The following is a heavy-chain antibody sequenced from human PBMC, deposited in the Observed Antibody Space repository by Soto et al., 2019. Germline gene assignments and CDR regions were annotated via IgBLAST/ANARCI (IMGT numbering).Heavy chain of an antibody. Sequence: EVQLLESGGGLVQPGGSLRLSCAASGFTFNNYAMTWVRQAPGKGLEWVSAISGGGDTTSYADSVKGRFTVSRDGSKNTLYLQMSSLRADDTALYYCATGRCGSGGLAPRVDCGGQGTLVTVSS. J-gene: IGHJ4*02. CDR3: ATGRCGSGGLAPRVDC. V-gene: IGHV3-23*01. CDR2: ISGGGDTT. CDR1: GFTFNNYA. D-gene: IGHD3-10*01.